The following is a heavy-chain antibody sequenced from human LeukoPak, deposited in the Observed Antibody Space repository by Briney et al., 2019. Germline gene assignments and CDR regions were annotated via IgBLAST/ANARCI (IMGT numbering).Heavy chain of an antibody. Sequence: PSETLSLTCSVSGGSMSSYYWSWIRQPPGKGLEWIGYIYYSGGAIYNPSLKSRVTISVDTSKNQFSLMLTSVTAADTAVYYCARDPTRIGYCSGGSCYGMDVWGKGTTVTVSS. CDR3: ARDPTRIGYCSGGSCYGMDV. J-gene: IGHJ6*04. CDR1: GGSMSSYY. CDR2: IYYSGGA. D-gene: IGHD2-15*01. V-gene: IGHV4-59*01.